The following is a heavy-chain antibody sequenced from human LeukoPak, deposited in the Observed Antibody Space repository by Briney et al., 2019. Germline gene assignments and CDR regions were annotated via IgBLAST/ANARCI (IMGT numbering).Heavy chain of an antibody. J-gene: IGHJ1*01. CDR2: INPSGGST. Sequence: SVKVSCKASGYTFTSYYMHWVRQAPGQGLEWMGMINPSGGSTSYAQKFQGRVTMTRDTSTSTVYMELSSLRSEDTAVYYCARAFPPTIAVAGTEYFQHWGQGTLVTVSS. V-gene: IGHV1-46*01. CDR1: GYTFTSYY. D-gene: IGHD6-19*01. CDR3: ARAFPPTIAVAGTEYFQH.